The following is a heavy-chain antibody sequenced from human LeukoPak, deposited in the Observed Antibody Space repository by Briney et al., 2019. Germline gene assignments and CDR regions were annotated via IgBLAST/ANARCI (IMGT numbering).Heavy chain of an antibody. Sequence: SETLSLTCAVYGGSFSGYYWSWIRQPPGKGREWIGEINHSGSTNYNPSLKSRVTIPVDTSKNQYSLKLSSVTAADTAVYYCAIKSHNDVAATQGWFDPWGQGTPVTVSS. CDR3: AIKSHNDVAATQGWFDP. CDR2: INHSGST. J-gene: IGHJ5*02. V-gene: IGHV4-34*01. D-gene: IGHD2-15*01. CDR1: GGSFSGYY.